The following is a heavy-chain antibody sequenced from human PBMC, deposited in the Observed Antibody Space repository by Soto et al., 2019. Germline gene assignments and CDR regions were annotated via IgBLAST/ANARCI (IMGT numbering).Heavy chain of an antibody. CDR3: VTEQYCDHGDYEGYYFDF. D-gene: IGHD4-17*01. V-gene: IGHV3-15*01. Sequence: EVQLVESGGGLVMPGGSLRLSCTASGFNFHNDWMSWVRQAPGKGLEWVGRIKSSVDGGAVDYAAPVQGRFIISRDESETTLYLQMNSLKTEDTALYYCVTEQYCDHGDYEGYYFDFWGQATLVSVSS. J-gene: IGHJ4*02. CDR1: GFNFHNDW. CDR2: IKSSVDGGAV.